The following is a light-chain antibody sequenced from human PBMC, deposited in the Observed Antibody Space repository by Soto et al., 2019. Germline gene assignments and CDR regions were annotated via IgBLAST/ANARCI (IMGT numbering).Light chain of an antibody. V-gene: IGKV1-39*01. CDR1: QSISSY. J-gene: IGKJ2*01. CDR3: QQSYSTPYT. CDR2: AAS. Sequence: DIQMTQSPSSLSASVGDRVTITCRASQSISSYLNWYQQKPGKAPKLLIYAASSLQSGVPSRFSGSGSGTDFSLTISSLQHEDVATYYCQQSYSTPYTFGQGTKLEIK.